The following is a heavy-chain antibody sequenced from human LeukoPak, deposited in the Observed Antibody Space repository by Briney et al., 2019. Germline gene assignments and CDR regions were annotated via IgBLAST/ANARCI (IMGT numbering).Heavy chain of an antibody. J-gene: IGHJ6*03. V-gene: IGHV4-61*02. D-gene: IGHD1-1*01. CDR2: IYTGGVT. CDR3: ARATAWNYHFYMDV. Sequence: SQTLSLTCTVSGGSITSGTYFWTWVRQSAGNGLEWIGRIYTGGVTNYNPSLKSRLSISLDTSKNQFSLKLTPLTAADTAIYYCARATAWNYHFYMDVWGKGTTVSVSS. CDR1: GGSITSGTYF.